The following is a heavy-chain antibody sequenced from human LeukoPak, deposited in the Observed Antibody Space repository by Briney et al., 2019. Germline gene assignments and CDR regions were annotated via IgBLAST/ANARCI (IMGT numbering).Heavy chain of an antibody. D-gene: IGHD7-27*01. Sequence: GASVKVSCKASGYTFTTYDINWVRQATGQGLEWMGWMNPNSGNTGYAQRFQGRVTMTRNTSISTAYMELSSLRSDDTAVYYCARGPPNWGYDYWGPGTLVTVSS. CDR1: GYTFTTYD. J-gene: IGHJ4*02. CDR3: ARGPPNWGYDY. V-gene: IGHV1-8*01. CDR2: MNPNSGNT.